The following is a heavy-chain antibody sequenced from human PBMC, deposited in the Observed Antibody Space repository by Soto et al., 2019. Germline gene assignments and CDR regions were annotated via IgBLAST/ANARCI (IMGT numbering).Heavy chain of an antibody. CDR2: IYHSGST. Sequence: SETLSLTCAVSGGSISSSNWWSWVRQPPGKGLEWIGEIYHSGSTNYNPSLKSRVTISVDKSKNQFSLKLSSVTAADTAVYYCARYYGSGSPQAYFDYWGQGTLVTVSS. V-gene: IGHV4-4*02. CDR3: ARYYGSGSPQAYFDY. CDR1: GGSISSSNW. J-gene: IGHJ4*02. D-gene: IGHD3-10*01.